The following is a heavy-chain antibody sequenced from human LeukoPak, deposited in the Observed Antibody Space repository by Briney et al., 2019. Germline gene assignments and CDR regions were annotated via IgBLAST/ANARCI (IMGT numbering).Heavy chain of an antibody. CDR2: IYYSGST. J-gene: IGHJ4*02. V-gene: IGHV4-39*07. D-gene: IGHD6-13*01. CDR3: ARIAAAGIDG. Sequence: KTSETLSLTCTVSGGSISSSSYYWGWIRQPPGKGLEWIGSIYYSGSTYYNPSLKSRVTISVDTSKNQFSLKLSSVTAADTAVYYCARIAAAGIDGWGQGTLVTVSS. CDR1: GGSISSSSYY.